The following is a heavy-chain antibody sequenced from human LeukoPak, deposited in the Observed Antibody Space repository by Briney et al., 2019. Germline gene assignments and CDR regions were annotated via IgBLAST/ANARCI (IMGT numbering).Heavy chain of an antibody. CDR1: GFTISSNY. V-gene: IGHV3-66*01. Sequence: PGGSLRLTCAASGFTISSNYMRWVRQAPGKGLGWVSIIYSGGSTYYTDSVRGRFIISRDISKNTLYLQINSLRAEDTAVYYCARVGDCGRASCYVIYYWGQGTLVTVSS. CDR3: ARVGDCGRASCYVIYY. CDR2: IYSGGST. D-gene: IGHD2-2*01. J-gene: IGHJ4*02.